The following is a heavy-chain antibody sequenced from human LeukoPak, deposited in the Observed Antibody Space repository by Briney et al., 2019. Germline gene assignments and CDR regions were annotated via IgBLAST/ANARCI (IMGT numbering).Heavy chain of an antibody. Sequence: PGGSLRLSCAASGFTFSSYSMNWVRQAPGKGLDWVSSISSSSSSIYYADSVKGRFTISRDNAKNSLSLQMNSLRAEDTAVYYCTRGNSGSYYNQGFDYWGQGTPVTVSS. J-gene: IGHJ4*02. V-gene: IGHV3-21*01. D-gene: IGHD3-10*01. CDR2: ISSSSSSI. CDR3: TRGNSGSYYNQGFDY. CDR1: GFTFSSYS.